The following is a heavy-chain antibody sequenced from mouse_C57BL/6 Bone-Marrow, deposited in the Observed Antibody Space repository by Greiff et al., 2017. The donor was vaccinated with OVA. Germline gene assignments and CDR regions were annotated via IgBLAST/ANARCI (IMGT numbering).Heavy chain of an antibody. J-gene: IGHJ1*03. CDR2: IDPSDSYT. V-gene: IGHV1-50*01. Sequence: QVQLQQPGAELVKPGASVKLSCKASGYTFTSYWMQWVKQRPGQGLEWIGEIDPSDSYTNYNQKFKGKATLTVDTSSSTAYMQLSSLTSEDSAVYYCARYGGYYSWYFDVWGTGTTVTVSS. D-gene: IGHD2-3*01. CDR3: ARYGGYYSWYFDV. CDR1: GYTFTSYW.